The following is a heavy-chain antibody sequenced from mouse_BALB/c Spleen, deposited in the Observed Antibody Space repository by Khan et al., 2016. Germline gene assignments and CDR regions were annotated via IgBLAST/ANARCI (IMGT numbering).Heavy chain of an antibody. J-gene: IGHJ2*01. CDR1: GYTFTSYW. CDR3: ARGSDYYFDY. CDR2: ITPGSGNT. V-gene: IGHV1S41*01. Sequence: DLVKPGASVKLSCKASGYTFTSYWINWIKQRPGQGLEWIGRITPGSGNTYYNEMFKGKATLTVDTSSSTAYIQLSSLSSEDSAVYFCARGSDYYFDYWGQGTTLTVSS.